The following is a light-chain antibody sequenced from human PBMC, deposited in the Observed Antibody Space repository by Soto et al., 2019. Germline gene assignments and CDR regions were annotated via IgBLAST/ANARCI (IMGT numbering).Light chain of an antibody. CDR3: QQYGTSPL. Sequence: EIVLTQSPGTLSLSPGERATLCCRASQSVSSNYLAWYQQKPGQAPRLLIYGASTRATGIPDRFSGSGSGTDFTLTISRLEPEDFAVYYCQQYGTSPLFGQGTKLEIK. V-gene: IGKV3-20*01. CDR2: GAS. J-gene: IGKJ2*01. CDR1: QSVSSNY.